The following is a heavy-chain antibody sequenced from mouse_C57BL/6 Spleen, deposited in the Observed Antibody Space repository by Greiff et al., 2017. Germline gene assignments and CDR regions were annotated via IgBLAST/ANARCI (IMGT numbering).Heavy chain of an antibody. D-gene: IGHD1-1*01. Sequence: EVQVVESGGDLVKPGGSLKLSCAASGFTFSSYGMSWVRQTPDKRLEWVATISSGGSYTYYPDSVKGRFTISRDNAKNTLYLQMSSLKSEDTAMYYCARQWSHTTVVAKYFDVWGTGTTVTVSS. J-gene: IGHJ1*03. CDR1: GFTFSSYG. V-gene: IGHV5-6*01. CDR3: ARQWSHTTVVAKYFDV. CDR2: ISSGGSYT.